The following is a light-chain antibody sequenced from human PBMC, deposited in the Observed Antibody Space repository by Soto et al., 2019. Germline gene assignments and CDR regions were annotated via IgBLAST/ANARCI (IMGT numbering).Light chain of an antibody. CDR3: MQALQSPYT. CDR2: LGS. J-gene: IGKJ2*01. V-gene: IGKV2-28*01. Sequence: DIVMTQSPLSLPVTPGEPASISCRSSQSLLHSNGYNYLDWYLQKPGQSPQLLIALGSNRASGVPARFSGSGSATDFTLNIARVEAEDFGVYYYMQALQSPYTFGQGTKLEIK. CDR1: QSLLHSNGYNY.